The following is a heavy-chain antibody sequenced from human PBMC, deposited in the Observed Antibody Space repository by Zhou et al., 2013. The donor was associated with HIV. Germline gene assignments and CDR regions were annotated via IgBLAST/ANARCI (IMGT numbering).Heavy chain of an antibody. CDR2: ISSYNGYT. J-gene: IGHJ4*02. V-gene: IGHV1-18*01. D-gene: IGHD3-22*01. Sequence: QVQLVQSGAEVKKPGSSVKVSCKASGGTFSSYAISWVRQAPGQGLEWMGWISSYNGYTNYAQSFQGRLTVTTETSTSTAYMELRSLRSDDTAIYYCARLVLAYYFESSGYYLDYWGQGTLVTVSS. CDR1: GGTFSSYA. CDR3: ARLVLAYYFESSGYYLDY.